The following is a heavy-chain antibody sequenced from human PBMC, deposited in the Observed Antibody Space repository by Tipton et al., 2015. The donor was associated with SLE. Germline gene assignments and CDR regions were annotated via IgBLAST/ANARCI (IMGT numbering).Heavy chain of an antibody. D-gene: IGHD2/OR15-2a*01. CDR1: GGSISSSSYY. J-gene: IGHJ3*02. CDR3: ARDPVGTTI. V-gene: IGHV4-39*07. CDR2: IYYSGST. Sequence: TLSLTCTVSGGSISSSSYYWGWIRQPPGKGLEWIGSIYYSGSTYYNPSLKSRVTISVDTSKNQFSLKLSSVTAADTAVYYCARDPVGTTIWGQGTMVTVSS.